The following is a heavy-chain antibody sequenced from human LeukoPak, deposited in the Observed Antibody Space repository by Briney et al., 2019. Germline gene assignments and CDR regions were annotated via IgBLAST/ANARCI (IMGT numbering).Heavy chain of an antibody. CDR3: AKQAGVSTYYYGMDV. Sequence: GGSLRLSCAASGFTFSSYAMSWVRQAPGKGLEWVSAISGSGGSAHSADSVQGRFTVSRDNSKSTLYLLMNSLRAEDTAVYYCAKQAGVSTYYYGMDVWGQGTTVTVSS. CDR1: GFTFSSYA. D-gene: IGHD3-10*01. V-gene: IGHV3-23*01. J-gene: IGHJ6*02. CDR2: ISGSGGSA.